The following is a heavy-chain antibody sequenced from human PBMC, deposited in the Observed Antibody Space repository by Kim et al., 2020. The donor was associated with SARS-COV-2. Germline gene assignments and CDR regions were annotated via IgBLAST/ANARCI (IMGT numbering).Heavy chain of an antibody. Sequence: GGSLRLSCAASGFTFDDYTMHWVRQAPGKGLEWVSLISWDGGSTYYADSVKGRFTISRDNSKNSLYLQMNSLRTEDTALYYCAKDMGPVGRRGGMDVWGQGTTVTVSS. CDR3: AKDMGPVGRRGGMDV. J-gene: IGHJ6*02. CDR2: ISWDGGST. D-gene: IGHD3-10*01. V-gene: IGHV3-43*01. CDR1: GFTFDDYT.